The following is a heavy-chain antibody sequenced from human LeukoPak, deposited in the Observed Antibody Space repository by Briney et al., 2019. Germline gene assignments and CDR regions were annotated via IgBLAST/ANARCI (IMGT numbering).Heavy chain of an antibody. CDR1: GDSINSTYW. V-gene: IGHV4-4*02. CDR3: TRRQLVRLIDY. J-gene: IGHJ4*02. CDR2: MFHSGST. Sequence: SETLSLTCTVFGDSINSTYWWSWVRQTPGKGLEWIGEMFHSGSTNINPSFKSRVTISIDKSKNQLSLRLTSVTAADTAVYYCTRRQLVRLIDYWGQGTLVTVSS. D-gene: IGHD3-10*01.